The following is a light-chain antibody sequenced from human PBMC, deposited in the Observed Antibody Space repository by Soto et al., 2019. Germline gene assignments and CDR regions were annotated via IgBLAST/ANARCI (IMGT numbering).Light chain of an antibody. CDR2: KAA. CDR1: DNIAPW. V-gene: IGKV1-5*03. Sequence: DIQMTQSPSTLSASVGDRVAITCRASDNIAPWVAWYQQKPGKAPKLLIYKAANLADEVPSRFAGSGSWTDFTLTITRLQPDDFAPYYCQHYNSFSRTFGQGTKVEV. CDR3: QHYNSFSRT. J-gene: IGKJ1*01.